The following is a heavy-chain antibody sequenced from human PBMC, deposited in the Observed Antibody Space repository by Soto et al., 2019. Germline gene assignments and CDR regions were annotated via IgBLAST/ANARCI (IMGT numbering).Heavy chain of an antibody. CDR3: ARDQRSRSSRRFDP. J-gene: IGHJ5*02. CDR1: GGSISSSNW. D-gene: IGHD6-6*01. Sequence: SETLSLTCAVSGGSISSSNWWSWVRQPPGKGLEWIGEIYHSGSTNYNPSLKSRVTISVDKSKNQFSLKLSSVTAADTAVYYCARDQRSRSSRRFDPWGQGTLVTVSS. CDR2: IYHSGST. V-gene: IGHV4-4*02.